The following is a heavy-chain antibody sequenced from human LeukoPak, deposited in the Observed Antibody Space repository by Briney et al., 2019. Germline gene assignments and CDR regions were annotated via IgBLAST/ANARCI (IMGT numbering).Heavy chain of an antibody. V-gene: IGHV4-34*01. CDR3: ARRDRPGMLDY. J-gene: IGHJ4*02. Sequence: PETLSLTCAVYGGSFSGYYWSWIRQPPGEGLEWIGEINHSGSTNYNPSLKSRVTISVDTSKNQFSLKLSSVTAADTAVYYCARRDRPGMLDYWGQGTLVTVSS. D-gene: IGHD2-8*01. CDR1: GGSFSGYY. CDR2: INHSGST.